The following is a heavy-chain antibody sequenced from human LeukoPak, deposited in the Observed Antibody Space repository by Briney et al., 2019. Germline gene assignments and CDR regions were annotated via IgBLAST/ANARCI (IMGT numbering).Heavy chain of an antibody. J-gene: IGHJ4*02. V-gene: IGHV3-53*01. CDR2: IYSGGST. D-gene: IGHD3-10*01. Sequence: GGSLRLSCAASGFTVSSNYMSWVRQAPGKGLEWVSVIYSGGSTYYADSVKGRFTISRDNSKNTLYLQMNSLRAEDTAVYYCARAARTSITMVRGVDYFDYWGQGTLVTVSS. CDR1: GFTVSSNY. CDR3: ARAARTSITMVRGVDYFDY.